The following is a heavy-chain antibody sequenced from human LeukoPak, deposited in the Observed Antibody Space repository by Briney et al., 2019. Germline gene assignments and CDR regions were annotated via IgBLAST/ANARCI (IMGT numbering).Heavy chain of an antibody. V-gene: IGHV1-69*13. D-gene: IGHD2-15*01. Sequence: SVKVSCKASGGTFSSYAISWVRQAPGQGLEWMGGIIPIFGTANYAQKFQGRVTITADESTSTAYMELSSLRSEDTAVYYCARPQDIVVVVAATDYYGMDVWGQGTTVTVSS. CDR2: IIPIFGTA. J-gene: IGHJ6*02. CDR1: GGTFSSYA. CDR3: ARPQDIVVVVAATDYYGMDV.